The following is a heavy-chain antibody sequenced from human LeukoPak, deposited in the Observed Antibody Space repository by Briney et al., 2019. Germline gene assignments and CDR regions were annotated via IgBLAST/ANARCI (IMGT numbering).Heavy chain of an antibody. Sequence: GESLKFSCKSSGYRFTSYCIGGVRQMPGKVEEWMGFIYLGDSGPTYSPSFQGQVTISVDKSISTAYLQWSSLQASDTAMYYCGMSGDRVPLQDDVFDVWGQGTTVTVS. D-gene: IGHD1-26*01. CDR1: GYRFTSYC. V-gene: IGHV5-51*01. CDR2: IYLGDSGP. CDR3: GMSGDRVPLQDDVFDV. J-gene: IGHJ3*01.